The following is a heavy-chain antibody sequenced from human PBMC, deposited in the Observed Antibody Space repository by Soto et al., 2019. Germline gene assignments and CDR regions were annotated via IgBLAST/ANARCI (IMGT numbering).Heavy chain of an antibody. V-gene: IGHV4-34*01. Sequence: SETLSLTCAVYGGSFSGYYWSWIRQPPGKGLEWIGEINHSGSTNYNPSLKSRVTISVDTSKNQFSLKLSSVTAADTAVYYCAREVAGTFDIWGQGTMVTVSS. CDR2: INHSGST. D-gene: IGHD6-19*01. CDR3: AREVAGTFDI. J-gene: IGHJ3*02. CDR1: GGSFSGYY.